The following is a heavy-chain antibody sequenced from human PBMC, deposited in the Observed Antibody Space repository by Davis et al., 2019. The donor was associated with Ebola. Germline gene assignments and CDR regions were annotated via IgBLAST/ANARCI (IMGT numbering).Heavy chain of an antibody. CDR3: ARDFREGYGSGSYYNFDY. Sequence: ASVKVSCKASGYTFTSYYMHWVRQAPGQGLEWMGIINPSGGSTSYAQKFQGRVTMTRGTSTSTVYMELSSLRSEDTAVYYCARDFREGYGSGSYYNFDYWGQGTLVTVSS. CDR2: INPSGGST. CDR1: GYTFTSYY. D-gene: IGHD3-10*01. V-gene: IGHV1-46*01. J-gene: IGHJ4*02.